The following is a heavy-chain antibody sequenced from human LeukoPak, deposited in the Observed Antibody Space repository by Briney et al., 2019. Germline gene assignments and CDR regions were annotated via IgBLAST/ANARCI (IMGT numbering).Heavy chain of an antibody. CDR1: GFTFSSYA. CDR3: AKDQGYGGEFDY. Sequence: GGSLRLSCAASGFTFSSYAMSWARQAPGKGLEWVSANSGSGGSTYYADSVKGRFTISRDNSKNTLYLQMNSLRAEDTAVYYCAKDQGYGGEFDYWGQGTLVTVSS. J-gene: IGHJ4*02. V-gene: IGHV3-23*01. D-gene: IGHD4-23*01. CDR2: NSGSGGST.